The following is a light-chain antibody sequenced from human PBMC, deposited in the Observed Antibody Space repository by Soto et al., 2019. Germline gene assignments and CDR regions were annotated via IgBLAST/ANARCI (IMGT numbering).Light chain of an antibody. CDR1: PTMITPY. V-gene: IGKV3-20*01. CDR2: GAY. Sequence: DIVLTQSPGTLSLSPGQRPTLSCRTSPTMITPYLSWYQQKPGXAPXXLIHGAYTRAPGIPDRFSGSGSGTDFTLTINRVEPEDSAVDDCLQYGRSPTFGPGTKVDIK. CDR3: LQYGRSPT. J-gene: IGKJ3*01.